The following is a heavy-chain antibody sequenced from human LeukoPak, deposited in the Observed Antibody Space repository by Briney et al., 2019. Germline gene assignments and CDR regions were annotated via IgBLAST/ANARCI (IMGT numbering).Heavy chain of an antibody. CDR3: SRGFTRGVFGP. Sequence: SEPLSLTCAVYGGSFSGYYWSWIRQPPGKGLEWIGEINHRGSTNYNPSLKSRVPISVDTSKNQFSLKLSSVTAADTAVYYCSRGFTRGVFGPWGQGTLVTFAT. CDR2: INHRGST. CDR1: GGSFSGYY. D-gene: IGHD3-10*01. J-gene: IGHJ5*02. V-gene: IGHV4-34*01.